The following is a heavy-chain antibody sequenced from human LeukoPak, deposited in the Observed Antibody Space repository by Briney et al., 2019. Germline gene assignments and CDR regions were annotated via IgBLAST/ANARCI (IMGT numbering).Heavy chain of an antibody. D-gene: IGHD3-22*01. CDR3: ARQPAYYDSSGYPYNWFDP. CDR1: GGSISSGGYY. Sequence: SQTLSLTCTVSGGSISSGGYYWSWIRQPPGKGLEWIGYIYTSGSTNYNPSLKSRVTISVDTSKNQFSLKLSSVTAADTAVYYCARQPAYYDSSGYPYNWFDPWGQGTLVTVSS. V-gene: IGHV4-61*09. CDR2: IYTSGST. J-gene: IGHJ5*02.